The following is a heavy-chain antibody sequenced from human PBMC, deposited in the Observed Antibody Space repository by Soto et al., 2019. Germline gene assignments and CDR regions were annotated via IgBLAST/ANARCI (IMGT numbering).Heavy chain of an antibody. CDR3: ARDERGSGSLDY. D-gene: IGHD3-10*01. J-gene: IGHJ4*02. Sequence: QVQLVESGGGVVQPGRSLRLSCAASGFTFSSYGMHWVRQAPGKGLEWVAVIWYDGSNKYYADSVKGRFTISRDNSKNTLYLQMNSLGAEDTAVYYCARDERGSGSLDYWGQGTLVTVSS. CDR2: IWYDGSNK. V-gene: IGHV3-33*01. CDR1: GFTFSSYG.